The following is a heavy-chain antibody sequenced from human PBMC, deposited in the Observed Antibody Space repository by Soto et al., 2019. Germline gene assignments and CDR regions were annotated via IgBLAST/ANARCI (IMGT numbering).Heavy chain of an antibody. D-gene: IGHD5-12*01. V-gene: IGHV3-30-3*01. CDR3: ARDLASWPPGDYYYGMDV. CDR1: GFTFSSYA. Sequence: VGSLRLSCAASGFTFSSYAMHWVRQAPGKGLEWVAVISYDGSNKYYADSVKGRFTISRDNSKNTLYLQMNSLRAEDTAVYYCARDLASWPPGDYYYGMDVWGQGTTVTVSS. CDR2: ISYDGSNK. J-gene: IGHJ6*02.